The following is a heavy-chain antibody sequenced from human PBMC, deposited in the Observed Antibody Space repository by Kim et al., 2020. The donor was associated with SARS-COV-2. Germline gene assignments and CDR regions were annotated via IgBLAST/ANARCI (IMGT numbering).Heavy chain of an antibody. CDR3: AAGLPYHTVLTGYYYDF. CDR2: TSGRGSFT. J-gene: IGHJ4*02. V-gene: IGHV3-23*01. CDR1: GFIFSNYG. Sequence: GGSLRLSCAASGFIFSNYGMNWVRQAPGKGLEWVSGTSGRGSFTEYADSVKGRFTISRDNSKNTLYLQMNNLRAEDTAVYFCAAGLPYHTVLTGYYYDFWGQGTLVTVSS. D-gene: IGHD3-9*01.